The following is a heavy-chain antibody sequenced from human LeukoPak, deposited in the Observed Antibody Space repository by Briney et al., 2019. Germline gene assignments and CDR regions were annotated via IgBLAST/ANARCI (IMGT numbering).Heavy chain of an antibody. D-gene: IGHD3-10*01. V-gene: IGHV3-23*01. CDR3: AKDEGLWFGSDRGENYYYYMDV. CDR2: ISGSGGST. CDR1: GFTFSSYA. J-gene: IGHJ6*03. Sequence: GGSLRLSCAASGFTFSSYAMSWVRQAPGKGLEWVSAISGSGGSTYYADSVKGRFTISRDNSKNTLYLQMNSLRAEDTAVYYCAKDEGLWFGSDRGENYYYYMDVWGKGTTVTVSS.